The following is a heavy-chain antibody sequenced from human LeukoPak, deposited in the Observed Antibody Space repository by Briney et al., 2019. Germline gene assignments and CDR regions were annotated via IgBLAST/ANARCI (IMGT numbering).Heavy chain of an antibody. D-gene: IGHD5-12*01. V-gene: IGHV3-66*01. J-gene: IGHJ4*02. CDR3: ARAKQSGYPGDFDH. CDR1: GFTVGSTY. CDR2: IYSGGTT. Sequence: GGSLRLSCAASGFTVGSTYMNWVRQAPGKGLEWVSVIYSGGTTYYADSVKGRFTISRDSSKNTLSLQMNSLRAEDTGVYYCARAKQSGYPGDFDHWGQGTLVTVSS.